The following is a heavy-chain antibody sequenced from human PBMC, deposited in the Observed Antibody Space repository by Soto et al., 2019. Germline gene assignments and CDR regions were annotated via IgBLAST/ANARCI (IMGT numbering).Heavy chain of an antibody. V-gene: IGHV3-74*01. CDR2: INSDGSST. Sequence: EVQLVESGGGLVQPGGSLRLSCAASGFTFSSYWMHWVRQAPGKGLVWVSRINSDGSSTSYADSVKGRFTISRDNAKNTLYLQMNSLRADDTSVYYCASLVVPAAMGYYYYYMDVWGKGTTVTVSS. CDR3: ASLVVPAAMGYYYYYMDV. J-gene: IGHJ6*03. D-gene: IGHD2-2*01. CDR1: GFTFSSYW.